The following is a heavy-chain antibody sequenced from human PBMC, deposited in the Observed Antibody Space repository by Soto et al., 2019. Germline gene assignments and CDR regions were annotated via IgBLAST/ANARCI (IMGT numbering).Heavy chain of an antibody. D-gene: IGHD2-2*03. Sequence: QVQLVQSGAEVKKPGASVKVSCKASGYTFTSYAMHWVRQAPGQRLEWMGWINAGNGNTKYSQKFQGRVTITRDTSASKAYMELSSLRSEDTAVYYCARVLLDIVVVPAANDYYYYMDVWGKGTTVTVSS. V-gene: IGHV1-3*01. CDR1: GYTFTSYA. J-gene: IGHJ6*03. CDR2: INAGNGNT. CDR3: ARVLLDIVVVPAANDYYYYMDV.